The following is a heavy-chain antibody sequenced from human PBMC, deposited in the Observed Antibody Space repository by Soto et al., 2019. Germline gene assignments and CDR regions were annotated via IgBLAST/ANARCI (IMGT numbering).Heavy chain of an antibody. CDR1: GGSISSSSYY. D-gene: IGHD3-3*01. J-gene: IGHJ6*02. V-gene: IGHV4-39*01. CDR3: ARHPRVTIFGVAPLYGMDV. Sequence: SETLSLTCTVSGGSISSSSYYWGWIRQPPGKGLEWIGSIYYSGSTYYNPSLKSRVTISVDTSKNQFSLKLSSVTAADTAVYYCARHPRVTIFGVAPLYGMDVWGQGATVTVSS. CDR2: IYYSGST.